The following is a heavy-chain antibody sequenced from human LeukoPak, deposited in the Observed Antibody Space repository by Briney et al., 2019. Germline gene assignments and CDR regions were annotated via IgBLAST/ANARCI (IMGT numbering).Heavy chain of an antibody. J-gene: IGHJ4*02. V-gene: IGHV3-21*01. CDR3: ATETIGRHYDY. Sequence: SGGSLRLSCAASGFTFSSCGFNWVRQAPGKGLEWVSSIGPTGTDRYYADSVRGGFTTSRDNAKNSMYLQMDSLRDEDTAVYYCATETIGRHYDYWGQGTLLTVSS. CDR2: IGPTGTDR. CDR1: GFTFSSCG. D-gene: IGHD1-14*01.